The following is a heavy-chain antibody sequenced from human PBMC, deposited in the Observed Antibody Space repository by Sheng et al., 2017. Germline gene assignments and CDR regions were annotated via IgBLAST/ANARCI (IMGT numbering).Heavy chain of an antibody. CDR2: ISAYNGNT. CDR3: ARVKDFDWLLGLRYGMDV. CDR1: GYTFTSYG. V-gene: IGHV1-18*01. D-gene: IGHD3-9*01. J-gene: IGHJ6*02. Sequence: GAEVKKPGASVKVSCKASGYTFTSYGISWVRQAPGQGLEWMGWISAYNGNTNYAQKLQGRVTMTTDTSTSTAYMELRSLRSDDTAVYYCARVKDFDWLLGLRYGMDVWGQGTTVTVSS.